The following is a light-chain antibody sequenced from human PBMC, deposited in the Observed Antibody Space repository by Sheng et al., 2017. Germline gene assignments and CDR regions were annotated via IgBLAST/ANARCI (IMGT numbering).Light chain of an antibody. V-gene: IGKV3-15*01. J-gene: IGKJ2*01. CDR2: DAS. Sequence: EIVLTQSPGTLSLSPGERATLSCRASQSVSSSYLAWYQQKPGQAPRLLIFDASTRATGVPVRFSGSGSGTEFTLTISSLQSEDFAIYYCQQYSDWPDTFGQGTKLEIK. CDR1: QSVSSSY. CDR3: QQYSDWPDT.